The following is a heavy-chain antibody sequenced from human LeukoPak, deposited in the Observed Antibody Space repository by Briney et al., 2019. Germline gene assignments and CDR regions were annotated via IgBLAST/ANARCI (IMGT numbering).Heavy chain of an antibody. Sequence: PGGSLRLSCAASGFTFINYWMHWVRQAPGKGLVWVSRINGDESTISYADSVKGRFTISRDNAKNTLYLQMNSLRAEDTAVYYCAKEAAAADFDYWGQGTLVTVSP. D-gene: IGHD6-13*01. CDR1: GFTFINYW. CDR3: AKEAAAADFDY. CDR2: INGDESTI. J-gene: IGHJ4*02. V-gene: IGHV3-74*01.